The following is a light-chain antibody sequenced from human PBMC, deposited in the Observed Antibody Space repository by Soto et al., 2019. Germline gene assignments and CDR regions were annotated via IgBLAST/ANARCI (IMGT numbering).Light chain of an antibody. CDR3: QQYDNWPPLS. Sequence: EIVLTQSPGTLSLSPGERATLSCRASQSVSSNLAWYQQRPGQAPRLLIYSASTRATGIPARFSGSGSGTEFTLTISSLQSEDFPVYYCQQYDNWPPLSFGGGTKVDIK. J-gene: IGKJ4*01. V-gene: IGKV3-15*01. CDR2: SAS. CDR1: QSVSSN.